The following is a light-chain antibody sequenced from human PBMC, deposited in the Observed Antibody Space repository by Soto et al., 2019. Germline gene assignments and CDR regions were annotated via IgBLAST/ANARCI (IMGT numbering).Light chain of an antibody. J-gene: IGKJ1*01. CDR2: GAS. Sequence: EIGWPQSPSTLSLSPGERASRACMASQSVFTYLAWYQQKPGQTPRLLIYGASNSATGIPDRFSGSGSGTDFTLTISRLEPEDFAVYYCQQYGSSPWTFGQGTKVDI. CDR1: QSVFTY. V-gene: IGKV3-20*01. CDR3: QQYGSSPWT.